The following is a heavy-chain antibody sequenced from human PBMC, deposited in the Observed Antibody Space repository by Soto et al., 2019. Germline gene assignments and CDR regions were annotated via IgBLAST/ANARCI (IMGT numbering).Heavy chain of an antibody. D-gene: IGHD5-18*01. J-gene: IGHJ6*02. Sequence: GGSLRLSCAASGVTFSSYGMHWVRQAPGKGLEWVAVISYDGSNKYYADSVKGRFTISRDNSKNTLYLQMNSLRAEDTAVYYCANTWIQLWPYYYYGMDVWGQGTTVTVS. CDR1: GVTFSSYG. CDR2: ISYDGSNK. CDR3: ANTWIQLWPYYYYGMDV. V-gene: IGHV3-30*18.